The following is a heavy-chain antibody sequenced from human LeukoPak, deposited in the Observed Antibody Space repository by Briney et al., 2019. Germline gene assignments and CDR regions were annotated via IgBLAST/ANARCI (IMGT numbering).Heavy chain of an antibody. CDR3: AKYFYDSSGYSAAAALDS. J-gene: IGHJ4*02. V-gene: IGHV3-23*01. CDR1: GFTFSSYA. Sequence: GGSLRLSCAASGFTFSSYAMTWVRQAPGKGLEWVSSISDNAYTTYYADSVRGRFTISRDNSKNTLYLQMIGLRPEDTAVYSCAKYFYDSSGYSAAAALDSWGQGTLVTVFS. CDR2: ISDNAYTT. D-gene: IGHD3-22*01.